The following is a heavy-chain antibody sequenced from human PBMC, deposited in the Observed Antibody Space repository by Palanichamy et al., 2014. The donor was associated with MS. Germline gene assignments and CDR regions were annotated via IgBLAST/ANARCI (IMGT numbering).Heavy chain of an antibody. V-gene: IGHV3-48*03. CDR2: ISSSGSTI. D-gene: IGHD1-26*01. Sequence: EAQLVESGGGLVQPGGSLRLSCAASGFTFSSYEMNWVRQAPGKGLEWLSYISSSGSTIYYADSVKGRFTISRDNAKNSLYLQMNSLRAEDTAVYYCARDPSGGRYGDYWGQGTLVTVSS. J-gene: IGHJ4*02. CDR1: GFTFSSYE. CDR3: ARDPSGGRYGDY.